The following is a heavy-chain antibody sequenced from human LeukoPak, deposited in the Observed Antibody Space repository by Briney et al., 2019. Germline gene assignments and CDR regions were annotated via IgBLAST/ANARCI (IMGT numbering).Heavy chain of an antibody. Sequence: SETLSLTCTVSGGSISSSSYYWGWIRQPPGKGMEWIGSIYHSGSTYYNPSLKSRVTISVDTSKNQFSLKLSSVTAADTAVYYCARVCITIFGVVMNYFDYWGQGTLVTVSS. V-gene: IGHV4-39*07. J-gene: IGHJ4*02. CDR1: GGSISSSSYY. D-gene: IGHD3-3*01. CDR3: ARVCITIFGVVMNYFDY. CDR2: IYHSGST.